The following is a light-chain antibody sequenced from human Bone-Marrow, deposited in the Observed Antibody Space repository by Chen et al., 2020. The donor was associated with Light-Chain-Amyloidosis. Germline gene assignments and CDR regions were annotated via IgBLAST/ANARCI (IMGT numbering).Light chain of an antibody. CDR3: SSYTITNALV. J-gene: IGLJ1*01. CDR2: EVT. CDR1: SSDVGGDNH. Sequence: QSALTRPASVSGSPGQSITISCTGTSSDVGGDNHVSWYQQHPDKAPKLMIYEVTNRPSWVPDRCSGSKSENTASLTISGLQTEAEADYFCSSYTITNALVFGSGTRVTVL. V-gene: IGLV2-14*01.